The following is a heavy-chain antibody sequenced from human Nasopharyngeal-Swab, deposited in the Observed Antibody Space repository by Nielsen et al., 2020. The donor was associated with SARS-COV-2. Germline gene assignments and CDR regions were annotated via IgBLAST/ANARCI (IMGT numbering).Heavy chain of an antibody. CDR3: ATPRTYGGGPFDY. D-gene: IGHD4-23*01. CDR2: ISGSGGST. CDR1: GFTFSSYA. V-gene: IGHV3-23*01. Sequence: GGSLRLSCAASGFTFSSYAMSWVRKAPGKGLEWVSAISGSGGSTYYADSVKGRFTISRDNSKNTLYLQMNSLEAEDTAVYYCATPRTYGGGPFDYWGQGTLVTVSS. J-gene: IGHJ4*02.